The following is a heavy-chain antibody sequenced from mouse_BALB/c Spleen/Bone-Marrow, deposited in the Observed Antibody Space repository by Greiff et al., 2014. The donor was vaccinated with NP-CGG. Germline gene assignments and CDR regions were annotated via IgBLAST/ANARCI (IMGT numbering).Heavy chain of an antibody. CDR2: IDPANGNT. CDR3: ARAYYYGSSYYVMDY. D-gene: IGHD1-1*01. CDR1: GLNIKDTY. V-gene: IGHV14-3*02. Sequence: VQLQQSGTELVKPGASVKLSCTASGLNIKDTYMHWVKQRPEQGLEWIGRIDPANGNTRYDPKFQGKATITADTSSNTAYLQLTSLTSEDTAVYYCARAYYYGSSYYVMDYWGQGTSVTVSS. J-gene: IGHJ4*01.